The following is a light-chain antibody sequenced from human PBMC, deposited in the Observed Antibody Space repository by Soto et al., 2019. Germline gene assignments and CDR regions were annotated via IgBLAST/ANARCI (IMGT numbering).Light chain of an antibody. CDR1: QSVNSN. V-gene: IGKV3-15*01. Sequence: EIVMTQSPVTLSVSPGERATLSCRASQSVNSNLAWYQQKPGQAPSLLIYGAFTRATGIPARFSGTGSGTEFTLTISSLQSEDCALYYCQQYNDLPLTFGQGTKVDI. CDR3: QQYNDLPLT. CDR2: GAF. J-gene: IGKJ1*01.